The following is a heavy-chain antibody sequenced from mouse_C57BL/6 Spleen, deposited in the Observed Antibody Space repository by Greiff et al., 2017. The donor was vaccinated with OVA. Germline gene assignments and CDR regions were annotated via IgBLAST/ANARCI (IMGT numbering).Heavy chain of an antibody. CDR3: VRRELTGQFAY. J-gene: IGHJ3*01. Sequence: EVQLVESGGGLVQPKGSLKLSCAASGFSFNTYAMNWVRQAPGKGLEWVARIRSKSNNYATYYADSVKDRFTISRDDSESMLYLQMNNLKTEDTAMYYCVRRELTGQFAYWGQGTLVTVSA. CDR2: IRSKSNNYAT. D-gene: IGHD4-1*01. V-gene: IGHV10-1*01. CDR1: GFSFNTYA.